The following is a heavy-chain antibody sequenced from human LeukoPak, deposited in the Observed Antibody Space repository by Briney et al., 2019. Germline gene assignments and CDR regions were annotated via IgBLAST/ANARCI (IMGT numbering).Heavy chain of an antibody. CDR3: ARRRDLYSGSYYPFDY. J-gene: IGHJ4*02. V-gene: IGHV5-51*01. D-gene: IGHD1-26*01. CDR2: IYPGDSDA. CDR1: GYSFTSYW. Sequence: GESLEISCKGSGYSFTSYWIGWVRQMPGKGLEWLGIIYPGDSDARYSPSFQGQVTISADKSISTAYLQWSSLKASDTAMYYCARRRDLYSGSYYPFDYWGQGTLVTVSS.